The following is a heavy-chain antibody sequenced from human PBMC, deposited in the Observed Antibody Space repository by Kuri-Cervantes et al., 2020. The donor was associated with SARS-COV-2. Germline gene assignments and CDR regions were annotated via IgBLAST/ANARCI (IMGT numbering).Heavy chain of an antibody. Sequence: GGSLRLSCAASGFTFRSYWMSWVRQAPGKGLEWVANIKPDGSEKNYVDSVKGRFTISRDNLNNILYLHMNSLRTEDTAVYFCAKDLRAPGAGPDYWGQGTLVTVSS. CDR1: GFTFRSYW. V-gene: IGHV3-7*01. CDR3: AKDLRAPGAGPDY. CDR2: IKPDGSEK. J-gene: IGHJ4*02. D-gene: IGHD6-13*01.